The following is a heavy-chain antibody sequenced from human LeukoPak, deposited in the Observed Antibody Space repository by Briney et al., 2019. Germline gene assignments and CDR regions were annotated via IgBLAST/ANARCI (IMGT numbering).Heavy chain of an antibody. V-gene: IGHV3-48*01. J-gene: IGHJ4*02. D-gene: IGHD3-3*01. CDR1: GFTFSSYS. CDR3: AARITIFGVDAEGDFDY. Sequence: GGSLRLSCAASGFTFSSYSMNWVRQAPGKGLEWVSYISSSSSAIYYADSVKGRFTISRDNAKNSLYLQMNSLRAEDTAVYYCAARITIFGVDAEGDFDYWGQGTLVTVSS. CDR2: ISSSSSAI.